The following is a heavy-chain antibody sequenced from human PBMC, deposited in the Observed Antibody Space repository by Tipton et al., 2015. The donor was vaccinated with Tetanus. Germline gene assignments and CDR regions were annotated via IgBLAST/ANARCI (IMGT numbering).Heavy chain of an antibody. D-gene: IGHD6-19*01. Sequence: TLSLTCSVSGGSISSDYWIWIRQPPGKGLEWIGYIFHSGSTYSNPSLKNRVTISVDTSKNQFSLRLSSVTAADTAVYFCARAEYSSGWFSTDRDYYYGMDVWGQGTTVTVSS. J-gene: IGHJ6*02. CDR2: IFHSGST. V-gene: IGHV4-59*08. CDR3: ARAEYSSGWFSTDRDYYYGMDV. CDR1: GGSISSDY.